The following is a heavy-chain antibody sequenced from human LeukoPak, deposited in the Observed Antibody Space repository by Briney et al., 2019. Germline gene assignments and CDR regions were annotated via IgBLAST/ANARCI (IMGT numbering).Heavy chain of an antibody. CDR2: INQDGSEK. J-gene: IGHJ4*02. Sequence: GGSLRLSCAASGFTFSSYWMSWVRQAPGKGLEWVANINQDGSEKYYVDSVKGRFIISRDNAKNSLYLQMNSLRAEDTALYYCVRDRSRFGESDWGQGTLVTVSS. CDR3: VRDRSRFGESD. CDR1: GFTFSSYW. V-gene: IGHV3-7*01. D-gene: IGHD3-10*01.